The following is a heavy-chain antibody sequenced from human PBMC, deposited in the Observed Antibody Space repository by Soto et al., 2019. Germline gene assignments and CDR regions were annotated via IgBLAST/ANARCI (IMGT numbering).Heavy chain of an antibody. CDR3: THSRISISGAPFDY. Sequence: QITLKESGPTLVKATQTLTLTCSFSGFSLATIGAGVAWVRQPPGKALEWLALIDWSDDKRYRPSLTHRLAISKDTSTSHVVLTMTSVDPSDTATYYCTHSRISISGAPFDYWGQGALVTVSS. CDR2: IDWSDDK. J-gene: IGHJ4*02. D-gene: IGHD3-3*01. CDR1: GFSLATIGAG. V-gene: IGHV2-5*01.